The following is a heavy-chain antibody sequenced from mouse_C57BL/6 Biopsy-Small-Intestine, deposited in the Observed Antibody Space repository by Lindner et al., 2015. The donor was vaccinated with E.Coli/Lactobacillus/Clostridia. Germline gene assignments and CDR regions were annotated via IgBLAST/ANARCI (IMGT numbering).Heavy chain of an antibody. CDR3: AGPHYGSSYFAY. D-gene: IGHD1-1*01. CDR1: GYTFTDYY. CDR2: INPYNGGT. Sequence: VQLQESGPVLVKPGASVKMSCKASGYTFTDYYMNWVKQSHGKSLEWIGVINPYNGGTSYNQKFKGKATLTVDKSSSTAYMELNSLTSEDSAVYYCAGPHYGSSYFAYWGQGTLVTVPA. V-gene: IGHV1-19*01. J-gene: IGHJ3*01.